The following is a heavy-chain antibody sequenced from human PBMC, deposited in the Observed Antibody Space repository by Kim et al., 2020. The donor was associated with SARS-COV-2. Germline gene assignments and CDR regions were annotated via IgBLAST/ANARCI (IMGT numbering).Heavy chain of an antibody. CDR3: ATDGEGSGRDLRI. CDR2: ISYEGTKK. Sequence: GGSLRLSCEVSGLFFSDYTMHWVRQAPGKGLEWVAIISYEGTKKHYTDSTMGRFAISRDRSNNTLYLQMNSRRGDDTAVYYCATDGEGSGRDLRIWGEGT. D-gene: IGHD3-10*01. J-gene: IGHJ4*02. V-gene: IGHV3-30*09. CDR1: GLFFSDYT.